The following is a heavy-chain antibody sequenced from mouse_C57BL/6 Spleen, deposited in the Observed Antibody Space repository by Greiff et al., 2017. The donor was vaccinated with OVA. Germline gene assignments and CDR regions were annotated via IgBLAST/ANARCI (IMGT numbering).Heavy chain of an antibody. CDR1: GFTFSDYG. CDR3: ARNYGSIYYYAMDY. Sequence: EVKLVESGGGLVKPGGSLKLSCAASGFTFSDYGMHWVRQAPEKGLEWVAYISSGSSTIYYADTVKGRFTISRDNAKNTLFLQMTSLRSEDTAMYYCARNYGSIYYYAMDYWGQGTSVTVSS. D-gene: IGHD1-1*01. J-gene: IGHJ4*01. CDR2: ISSGSSTI. V-gene: IGHV5-17*01.